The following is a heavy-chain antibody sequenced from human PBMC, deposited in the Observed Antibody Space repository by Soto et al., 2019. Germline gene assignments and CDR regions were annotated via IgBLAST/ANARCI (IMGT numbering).Heavy chain of an antibody. J-gene: IGHJ6*02. CDR1: GYTFISYY. CDR3: ARETADYCSGGSCYSKNYYYYGMDV. V-gene: IGHV1-46*01. CDR2: INPSGGST. D-gene: IGHD2-15*01. Sequence: GASVKVSCKASGYTFISYYMXWVRQAPGQGLEWMGIINPSGGSTSYAQKFQGRVTMTRDTSTSTVYMELSSLRSEDTAVYYCARETADYCSGGSCYSKNYYYYGMDVWGQGTTVTVSS.